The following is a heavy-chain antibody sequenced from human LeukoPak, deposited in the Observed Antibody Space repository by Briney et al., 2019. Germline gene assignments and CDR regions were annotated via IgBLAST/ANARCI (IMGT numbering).Heavy chain of an antibody. CDR3: ARGSDDYKLGNH. CDR1: GDSFDNSYC. D-gene: IGHD5-24*01. Sequence: PSETLSLSCSVSGDSFDNSYCWTWVRQPPEKRPEWIGTIYSSVYTYYNPSLRSRATISGDTSKNLFSLKLLSVTAADTAVYYCARGSDDYKLGNHWGHGTLVTVSS. CDR2: IYSSVYT. J-gene: IGHJ5*02. V-gene: IGHV4-39*01.